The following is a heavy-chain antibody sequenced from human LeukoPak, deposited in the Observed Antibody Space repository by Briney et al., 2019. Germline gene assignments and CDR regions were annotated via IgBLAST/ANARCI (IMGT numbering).Heavy chain of an antibody. CDR2: TYYRSKWYN. Sequence: SQTLSLTCAFSGDSHPRNSAALNWIRQSPSRGLEWLGRTYYRSKWYNDYAVSVKSRITINPDTSKNQFSLQLNSVTPEDTAVYYCARVVAGTIANWGQGTLVTVSS. D-gene: IGHD6-13*01. V-gene: IGHV6-1*01. J-gene: IGHJ4*02. CDR3: ARVVAGTIAN. CDR1: GDSHPRNSAA.